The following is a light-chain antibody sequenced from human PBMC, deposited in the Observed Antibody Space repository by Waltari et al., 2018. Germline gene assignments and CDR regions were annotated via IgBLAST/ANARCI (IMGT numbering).Light chain of an antibody. Sequence: DVELAQSPLSLPVTLGQPASISCRSSLRLVYSDGNTYLNWFQQRPGQSPRHLISYVSNRDSGVPDRFSGSGSGTDFTLEISRVEAEDVGVYYCMQSRLWPWTLGQGTTVEIK. CDR3: MQSRLWPWT. V-gene: IGKV2-30*01. CDR2: YVS. CDR1: LRLVYSDGNTY. J-gene: IGKJ1*01.